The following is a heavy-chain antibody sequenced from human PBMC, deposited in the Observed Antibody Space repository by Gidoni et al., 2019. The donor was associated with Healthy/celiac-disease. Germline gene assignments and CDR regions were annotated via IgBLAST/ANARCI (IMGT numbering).Heavy chain of an antibody. J-gene: IGHJ1*01. CDR1: GYTFTDYY. CDR3: ATESGSSRVFQH. V-gene: IGHV1-69-2*01. D-gene: IGHD1-26*01. CDR2: VNPEDGET. Sequence: EVQLVQSGAEVKKPGATVKISCKASGYTFTDYYMHWVQQAPGQGLEWMGLVNPEDGETIYEEKFQGRVTITTDTSTDTAYMELSSLGSAATAVYYCATESGSSRVFQHWGQGTLVTVSS.